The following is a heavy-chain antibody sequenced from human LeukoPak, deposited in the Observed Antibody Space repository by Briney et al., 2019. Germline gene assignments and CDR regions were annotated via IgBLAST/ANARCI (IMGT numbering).Heavy chain of an antibody. Sequence: GGSLRLSCAASGFTFSSYSMNWVRQAPGKGLEWVSYISSSSTIYYADSVKGRFTISRDNAKNSLYLQMNSLRAEDTAVYYCARRRSNKLPDYYYYMDVWGKGTTVTVSS. CDR2: ISSSSTI. V-gene: IGHV3-48*04. D-gene: IGHD1-7*01. CDR1: GFTFSSYS. J-gene: IGHJ6*03. CDR3: ARRRSNKLPDYYYYMDV.